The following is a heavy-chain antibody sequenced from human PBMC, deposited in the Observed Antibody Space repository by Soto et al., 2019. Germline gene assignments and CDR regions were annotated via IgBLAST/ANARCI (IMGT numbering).Heavy chain of an antibody. CDR3: ARQAARNYIDS. D-gene: IGHD6-6*01. CDR2: IDSRGRTL. Sequence: GGSLRLSCVASGFTSSDYSMSWIRQAPGKGLEWLAFIDSRGRTLSYADSVRGRFTISRDNAENSVYLQMDSLRADDTAVYYCARQAARNYIDSWGQGNSVTVSS. CDR1: GFTSSDYS. V-gene: IGHV3-11*01. J-gene: IGHJ4*02.